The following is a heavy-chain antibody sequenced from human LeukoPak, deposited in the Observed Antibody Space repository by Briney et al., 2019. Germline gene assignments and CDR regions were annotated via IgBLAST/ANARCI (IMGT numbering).Heavy chain of an antibody. CDR1: GYSITSGYY. J-gene: IGHJ4*02. CDR2: ISHSGNT. D-gene: IGHD3-22*01. V-gene: IGHV4-38-2*02. Sequence: PSETLSLTCTVSGYSITSGYYWGWIRQPPGKGLGWIGSISHSGNTYYNPSLKSRVTISLDPSKNQFSLKLSSVTAADTAVYYCARAHYYDSSGYIDYWGQGTLVTVSS. CDR3: ARAHYYDSSGYIDY.